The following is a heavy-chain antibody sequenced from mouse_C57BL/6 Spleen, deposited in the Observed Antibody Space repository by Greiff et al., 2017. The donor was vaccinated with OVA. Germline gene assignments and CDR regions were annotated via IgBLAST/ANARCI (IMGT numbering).Heavy chain of an antibody. CDR2: ISSGGSYT. CDR1: GFTFSSYG. J-gene: IGHJ4*01. D-gene: IGHD2-3*01. V-gene: IGHV5-6*01. CDR3: AKQNYDENYYAMDY. Sequence: VQLKESGGDLVKPGGSLKLSCAASGFTFSSYGMSWVRQTPDKRLEWVATISSGGSYTYYPDSVKGRFTISRDNAKNTLYLQMSSLRSEDTAMYYCAKQNYDENYYAMDYWGQGTSVTVSS.